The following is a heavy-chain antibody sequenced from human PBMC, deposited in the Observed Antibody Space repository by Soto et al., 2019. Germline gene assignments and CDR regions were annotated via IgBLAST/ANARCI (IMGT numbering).Heavy chain of an antibody. J-gene: IGHJ4*02. CDR3: ARESNAHFDY. D-gene: IGHD7-27*01. CDR1: GGSISSGGYS. Sequence: SETLSLTCTVSGGSISSGGYSWSWIRQPPGKGLEWIGYIYHSGSTYYNPSLKSRVTISVDRSKNQFSLKLSSVTAEDTAVYYCARESNAHFDYWDQGTMVTVSS. V-gene: IGHV4-30-2*01. CDR2: IYHSGST.